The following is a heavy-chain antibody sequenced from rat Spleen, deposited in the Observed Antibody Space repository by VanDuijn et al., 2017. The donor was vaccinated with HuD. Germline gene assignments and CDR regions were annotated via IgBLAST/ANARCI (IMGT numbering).Heavy chain of an antibody. CDR2: INYDGSST. CDR1: GFTFSNYY. J-gene: IGHJ2*01. CDR3: TRGFTVAVF. V-gene: IGHV5-7*01. Sequence: EVQLVESGGGLVQPGRSLKLSCAASGFTFSNYYMAWVRQAPKKGLEWVATINYDGSSTYYRDSVKGRFTISRDNANSILYLQMDSLRSEDTATYYCTRGFTVAVFWGQGVMVTVSA. D-gene: IGHD1-2*01.